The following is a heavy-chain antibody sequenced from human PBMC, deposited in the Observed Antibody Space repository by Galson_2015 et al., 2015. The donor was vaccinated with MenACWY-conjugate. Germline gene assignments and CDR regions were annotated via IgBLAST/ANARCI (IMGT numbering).Heavy chain of an antibody. J-gene: IGHJ3*01. D-gene: IGHD2-15*01. Sequence: SVKVSCKASGYSVTSHYIHWVRQAPGQGLEWMGLINPNGGITIYAQKFQGRVTVARDTSTSTVFLELSSLTSDDTAVYYCARDGISYWCREPCHSSDAFDVWGQGTMVTVSS. CDR1: GYSVTSHY. V-gene: IGHV1-46*01. CDR3: ARDGISYWCREPCHSSDAFDV. CDR2: INPNGGIT.